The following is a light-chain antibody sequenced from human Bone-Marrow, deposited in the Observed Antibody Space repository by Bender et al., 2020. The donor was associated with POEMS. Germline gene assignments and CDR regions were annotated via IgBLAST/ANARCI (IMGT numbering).Light chain of an antibody. V-gene: IGLV1-44*01. CDR1: SSNIGAHA. CDR2: SSH. CDR3: AGWVDSLNDWM. Sequence: QSVLTQPPSASGTPGQRVTISCSGGSSNIGAHAVNWYQHLPGTAPKLLIYSSHRRPSEVPDRFSGSRPGTSASLAISGLQSETEADYDCAGWVDSLNDWMFGGGTKLTVL. J-gene: IGLJ3*02.